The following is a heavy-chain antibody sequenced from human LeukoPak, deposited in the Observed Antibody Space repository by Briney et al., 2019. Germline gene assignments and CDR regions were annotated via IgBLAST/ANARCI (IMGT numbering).Heavy chain of an antibody. CDR2: IIPIFGTA. CDR3: ARKQYDSSGYYYGYFDY. Sequence: SVKVSCKASGGTFSSYAISWVRQAPGQGLEWMGGIIPIFGTANYAQKFQGRVTITADKSTSTAYMELSSLRSEDTAVYYCARKQYDSSGYYYGYFDYWGQGTLVTVSS. CDR1: GGTFSSYA. V-gene: IGHV1-69*06. J-gene: IGHJ4*02. D-gene: IGHD3-22*01.